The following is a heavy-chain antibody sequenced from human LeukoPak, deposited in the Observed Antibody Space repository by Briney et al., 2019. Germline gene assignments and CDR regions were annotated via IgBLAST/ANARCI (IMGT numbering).Heavy chain of an antibody. CDR1: GFTVSSNY. D-gene: IGHD6-19*01. J-gene: IGHJ4*02. V-gene: IGHV3-53*01. CDR3: ARGQQWLEDDY. CDR2: IYSGGST. Sequence: GGSLRLSCAASGFTVSSNYMSWVRQAPGKGLEWVSVIYSGGSTYYADSVKGRFTISRDNSKNTLYLQMNSLRAEDTAVYYCARGQQWLEDDYWGQGSLVTVSS.